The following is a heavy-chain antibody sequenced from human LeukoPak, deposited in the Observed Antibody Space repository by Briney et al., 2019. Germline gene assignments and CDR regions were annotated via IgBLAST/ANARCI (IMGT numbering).Heavy chain of an antibody. V-gene: IGHV3-23*01. J-gene: IGHJ4*02. CDR1: GFTFSSYA. D-gene: IGHD6-19*01. CDR2: ISGSGDST. CDR3: AKRMLSLHITVAAPFDF. Sequence: HPGGSLRLSCAASGFTFSSYAMSWVRQAPGKGLEWVSTISGSGDSTYYADSVKGRFTISRDNSKNTLYLQMSSLRAEDTAVYYCAKRMLSLHITVAAPFDFWGQGTLVTVSS.